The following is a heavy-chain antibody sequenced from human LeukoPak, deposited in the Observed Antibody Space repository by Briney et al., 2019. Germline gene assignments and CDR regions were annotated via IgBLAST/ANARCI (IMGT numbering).Heavy chain of an antibody. CDR3: ARQYYYGSGRFGFDP. Sequence: SETLSLTCTVSGGSISSSSYYWGWIRQPPGKGLEWIGSIYYSGSTYYNPSLKSRVTISVDTSKNQFSLKLSSVTAADTAVYYCARQYYYGSGRFGFDPWGQGTLVTVSS. CDR2: IYYSGST. D-gene: IGHD3-10*01. CDR1: GGSISSSSYY. J-gene: IGHJ5*02. V-gene: IGHV4-39*01.